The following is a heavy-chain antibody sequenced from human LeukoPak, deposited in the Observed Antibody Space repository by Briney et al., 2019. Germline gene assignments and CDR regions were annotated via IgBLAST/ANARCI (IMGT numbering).Heavy chain of an antibody. CDR2: IYYSGST. J-gene: IGHJ3*02. D-gene: IGHD6-19*01. CDR1: GGSISSYY. V-gene: IGHV4-59*01. CDR3: ARSMAVAGRGAFDI. Sequence: SSETLSLTCTVSGGSISSYYWSWIRQPPGKGLEWIGYIYYSGSTNYDPSLKSRVTISVDTSKNQFSLKLSSVTAADMAVYYCARSMAVAGRGAFDIWGQGTMVTVSS.